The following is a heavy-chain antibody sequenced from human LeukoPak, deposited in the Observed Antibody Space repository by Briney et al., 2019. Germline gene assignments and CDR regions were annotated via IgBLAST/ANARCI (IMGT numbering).Heavy chain of an antibody. V-gene: IGHV4-34*01. Sequence: PSETLSLTCAVYGGSFSGYYWSWIRQPPGKGLEWIGEINHSGSTNYNPSLKSRVTISVDTSKNLFSLKLSSVTAADTAVYYCARRIAAAGFGYWGQGTLVTVSS. CDR1: GGSFSGYY. J-gene: IGHJ4*02. CDR2: INHSGST. CDR3: ARRIAAAGFGY. D-gene: IGHD6-13*01.